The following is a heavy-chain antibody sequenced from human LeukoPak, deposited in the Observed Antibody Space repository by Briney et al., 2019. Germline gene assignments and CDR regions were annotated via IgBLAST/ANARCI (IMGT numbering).Heavy chain of an antibody. J-gene: IGHJ6*03. CDR3: AKDPAAITMVRGVTDYMDV. CDR2: ISGSGGST. V-gene: IGHV3-23*01. CDR1: GFTFSSYG. D-gene: IGHD3-10*01. Sequence: GGSLRLSCAASGFTFSSYGMSWVRQAPGKGLEWVSAISGSGGSTYYADSVKGRFTISRDNSKNTLYLQMNSLRAEDTAVYYCAKDPAAITMVRGVTDYMDVWGKGTTVTVSS.